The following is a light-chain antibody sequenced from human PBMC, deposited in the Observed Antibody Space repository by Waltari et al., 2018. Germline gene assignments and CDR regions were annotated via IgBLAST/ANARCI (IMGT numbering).Light chain of an antibody. CDR1: QTVSTIA. Sequence: IVLTQSPGTLSFSQGDSATLSCRASQTVSTIALSWYQQKPGQAPKVLIYSTYNRATGIPDRFSGSGSGTDFTLTINRLAPEDFAMYYCQQYDGIVVTFGGGTKV. V-gene: IGKV3-20*01. CDR2: STY. J-gene: IGKJ4*01. CDR3: QQYDGIVVT.